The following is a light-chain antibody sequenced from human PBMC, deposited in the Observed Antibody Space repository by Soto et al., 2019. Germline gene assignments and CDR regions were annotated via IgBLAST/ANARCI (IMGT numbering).Light chain of an antibody. J-gene: IGKJ1*01. V-gene: IGKV1-39*01. CDR3: QHYHSVPWT. Sequence: DIQMTQSPSSLSASVGDRVTITCRASQNINNYLNWYQQRPGEAPKVLIYTASNLQSGVPSRFSGSGSGTDFTLTISRLQHVDFATYYCQHYHSVPWTFGQGTKVEIK. CDR2: TAS. CDR1: QNINNY.